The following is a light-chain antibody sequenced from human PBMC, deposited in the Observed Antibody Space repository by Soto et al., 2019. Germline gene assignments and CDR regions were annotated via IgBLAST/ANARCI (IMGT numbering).Light chain of an antibody. CDR2: GAS. CDR1: QSVSSSY. CDR3: QQYGSLRT. J-gene: IGKJ1*01. V-gene: IGKV3-20*01. Sequence: EIVLTQSPGTLSLSPGERATLSCRASQSVSSSYLAWYQQKPGQAPRLLIYGASSRATGIPDRFSGSGSGTDFTLTISILEPEDFAVYYCQQYGSLRTFGQGTKVEI.